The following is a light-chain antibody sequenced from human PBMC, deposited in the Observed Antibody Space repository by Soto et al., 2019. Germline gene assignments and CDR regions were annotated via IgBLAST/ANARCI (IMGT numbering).Light chain of an antibody. V-gene: IGKV4-1*01. CDR1: QSVLYSSNNKNY. CDR3: QQSYTIPLT. CDR2: WAS. J-gene: IGKJ4*01. Sequence: DIVMTQSPDSLVVSLGERATINCKSSQSVLYSSNNKNYLAWYQQKPGQPPKLLIYWASTRESGVPDRFSGSGSGTDFTLTISSLQAEDVAVYYCQQSYTIPLTFGGGTKVEIK.